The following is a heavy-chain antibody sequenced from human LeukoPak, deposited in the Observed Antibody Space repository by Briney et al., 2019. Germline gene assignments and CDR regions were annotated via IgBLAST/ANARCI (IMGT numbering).Heavy chain of an antibody. V-gene: IGHV4-4*07. Sequence: SSETLSLTCTVSGGSISSYYWGWIRQPAGKGLEWIGRIYTSGSTNYNPSLKSRVTMSVDTSKNQFSLKLSSVTAADTAVYYCARAGTQIRDFWSGPTGYYYYMDVWGKRTTVTVSS. CDR2: IYTSGST. CDR1: GGSISSYY. D-gene: IGHD3-3*01. J-gene: IGHJ6*03. CDR3: ARAGTQIRDFWSGPTGYYYYMDV.